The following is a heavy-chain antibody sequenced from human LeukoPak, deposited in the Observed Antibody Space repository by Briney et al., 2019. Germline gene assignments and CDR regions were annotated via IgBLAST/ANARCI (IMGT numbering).Heavy chain of an antibody. D-gene: IGHD2-2*01. V-gene: IGHV3-30*02. CDR3: ARSFWVPAAMEYDP. CDR1: GFTFSSYG. Sequence: PGGSLRLSCAASGFTFSSYGMHWVRQAPGKGLEWVAFIRYDGSNKYYADSVKGRFTISRDNSKNTLYLQMNSLRAEDTAVYYCARSFWVPAAMEYDPWGQGTLVTVSS. J-gene: IGHJ5*02. CDR2: IRYDGSNK.